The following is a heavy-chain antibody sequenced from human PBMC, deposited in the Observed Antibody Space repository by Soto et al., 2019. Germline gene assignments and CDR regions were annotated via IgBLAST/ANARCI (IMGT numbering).Heavy chain of an antibody. CDR1: GGSISSYY. CDR2: IYYSGST. J-gene: IGHJ3*02. Sequence: KHPQTLSLTCTVSGGSISSYYWSWIRQPPGKGLEWIGYIYYSGSTNYNPSLKSRVTISVDTSKNQFSLKLSSVTAADTAVYYCARGLWRSSGWSGPRRVATNHDAFDIWGQGTMVTVSS. CDR3: ARGLWRSSGWSGPRRVATNHDAFDI. V-gene: IGHV4-59*08. D-gene: IGHD6-19*01.